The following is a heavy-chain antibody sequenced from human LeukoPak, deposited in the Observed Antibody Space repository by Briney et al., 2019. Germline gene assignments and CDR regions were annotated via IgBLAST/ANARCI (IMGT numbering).Heavy chain of an antibody. CDR3: ARGGGYSYGPTDY. CDR1: GFTFSSYE. Sequence: GGSLRLSCAASGFTFSSYEMNWVRQAPGKGLEWVSYISSSGSTIYYADSVKGRFTISRDNAKNSLYLQMNSLRAEDTAVYYCARGGGYSYGPTDYWGQGTLVTVSS. CDR2: ISSSGSTI. J-gene: IGHJ4*02. D-gene: IGHD5-18*01. V-gene: IGHV3-48*03.